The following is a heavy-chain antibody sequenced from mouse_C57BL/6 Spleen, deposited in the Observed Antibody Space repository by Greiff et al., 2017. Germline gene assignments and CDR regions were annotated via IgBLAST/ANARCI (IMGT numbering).Heavy chain of an antibody. Sequence: SEGGLVQPGSSMKLSCTASGFTFSDYYMAWVRQVPEKGLEWVANINYDGSSTYYLDSLKSRFIISRDNAKNILYLQMSSLKSEDTATYYCARGGYGSSYPYAMDYWGQGTSVTVSS. CDR2: INYDGSST. D-gene: IGHD1-1*01. CDR1: GFTFSDYY. J-gene: IGHJ4*01. CDR3: ARGGYGSSYPYAMDY. V-gene: IGHV5-16*01.